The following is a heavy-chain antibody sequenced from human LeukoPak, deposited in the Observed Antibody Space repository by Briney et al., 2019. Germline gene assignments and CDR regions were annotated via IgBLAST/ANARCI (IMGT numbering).Heavy chain of an antibody. Sequence: PSETLSLTCTVSGGSISSGGNYWSWIRQHPGKGLEWIGYIYYSGSTYYNPSLKSRVTISVDTSKNQFSLKLSSVTAADTAVYYCARDRIPRHWYFDLWGRGTLVTVSS. V-gene: IGHV4-31*03. D-gene: IGHD2-2*02. CDR3: ARDRIPRHWYFDL. CDR2: IYYSGST. CDR1: GGSISSGGNY. J-gene: IGHJ2*01.